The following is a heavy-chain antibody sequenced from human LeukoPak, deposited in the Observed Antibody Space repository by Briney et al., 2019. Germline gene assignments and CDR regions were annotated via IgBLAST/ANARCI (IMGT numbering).Heavy chain of an antibody. V-gene: IGHV3-11*04. J-gene: IGHJ5*02. CDR1: GFTFSDYY. D-gene: IGHD4-17*01. Sequence: GGSLRLSCAASGFTFSDYYMSWIRQAPGKGLEWVSYISSSGSTIYYADSVKGRFTISRDNAKNSLYLQMNSLRAEDTAVYYCARATTVDYGDYFADNKYNWFDPWGQGTLVTVSS. CDR3: ARATTVDYGDYFADNKYNWFDP. CDR2: ISSSGSTI.